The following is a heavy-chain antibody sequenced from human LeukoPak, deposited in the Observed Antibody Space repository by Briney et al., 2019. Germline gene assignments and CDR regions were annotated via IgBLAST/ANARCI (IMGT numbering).Heavy chain of an antibody. CDR1: GFIFSDYY. CDR3: AKFRGMIVASYFFDY. J-gene: IGHJ4*02. Sequence: GGSLRLSCAASGFIFSDYYTNWIRQAPGKGLEWVSDISSSGSAIYYADSVKGRFTISRDNAKKSLYLQMNSLRAEDTAIYYCAKFRGMIVASYFFDYWGQGALVTVSS. V-gene: IGHV3-11*01. D-gene: IGHD3-22*01. CDR2: ISSSGSAI.